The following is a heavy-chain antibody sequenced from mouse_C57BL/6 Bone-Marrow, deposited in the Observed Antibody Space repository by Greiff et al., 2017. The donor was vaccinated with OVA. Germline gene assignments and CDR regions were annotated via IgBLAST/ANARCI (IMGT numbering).Heavy chain of an antibody. CDR1: GFTFSSYG. J-gene: IGHJ1*03. CDR3: ARRLLRSYWYFDV. D-gene: IGHD1-1*01. Sequence: EVKLMESGGDLVKPGGSLKLSCAASGFTFSSYGMSWVRQTPDKRLEWVATISSGGSYTYYPDSVKGRFTISRDNAENTLYLQMSSLKSEDTAMYYCARRLLRSYWYFDVWGTGTTVTVSS. V-gene: IGHV5-6*02. CDR2: ISSGGSYT.